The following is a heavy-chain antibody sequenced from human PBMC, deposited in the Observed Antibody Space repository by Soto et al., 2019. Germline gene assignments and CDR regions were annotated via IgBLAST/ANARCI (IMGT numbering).Heavy chain of an antibody. Sequence: ASVKVSCKISGHPLTEFSIHWVRQAPGKGLEWMGGFDHEGGEAIYAQKWPGRVTVTEDTVPDTAYMELSGLQSDDTAVYYCATPTSLRGAMITNINFDFWGQGTTVTVSS. D-gene: IGHD3-10*01. CDR3: ATPTSLRGAMITNINFDF. V-gene: IGHV1-24*01. CDR1: GHPLTEFS. J-gene: IGHJ4*02. CDR2: FDHEGGEA.